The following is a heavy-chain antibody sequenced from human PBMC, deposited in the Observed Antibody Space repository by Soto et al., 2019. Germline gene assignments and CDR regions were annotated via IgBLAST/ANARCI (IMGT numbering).Heavy chain of an antibody. D-gene: IGHD2-15*01. Sequence: EVQLVESGGGLVQPGGSRRLSCAVPGLTFSSSWMHWVRQAPGKGLVWVSRINVDGSATHYADSVQGRFTISRDNAKNILYLQMTNLSAEDTAVYYCARDRGSYNGIFDYWGQGTLVTVSS. CDR3: ARDRGSYNGIFDY. CDR2: INVDGSAT. CDR1: GLTFSSSW. J-gene: IGHJ4*02. V-gene: IGHV3-74*01.